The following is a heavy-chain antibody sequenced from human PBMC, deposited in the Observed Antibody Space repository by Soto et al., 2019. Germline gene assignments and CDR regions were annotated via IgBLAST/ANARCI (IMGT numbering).Heavy chain of an antibody. CDR1: GGSISSSSYY. J-gene: IGHJ5*02. CDR2: IYYSGST. D-gene: IGHD3-9*01. Sequence: QLQLQESGPGLVKPSETLSLTCTVSGGSISSSSYYWGWIRQPPGKGLEWIGSIYYSGSTYYNPSLKSRVTIAVDTSKNPFSLKLSSVTAADTAVYYCARIPRPLDYDILTGYYWFDPWCQGTLVTVSS. CDR3: ARIPRPLDYDILTGYYWFDP. V-gene: IGHV4-39*01.